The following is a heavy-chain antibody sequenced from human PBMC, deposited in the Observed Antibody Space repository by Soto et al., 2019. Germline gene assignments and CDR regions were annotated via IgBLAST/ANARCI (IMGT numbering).Heavy chain of an antibody. D-gene: IGHD4-17*01. CDR1: GFTVSSNY. Sequence: EVQLVESGGGLIQPGGSLRLSCAASGFTVSSNYMSWVRQAPGKGLAWVSVIDSGGSTYYADYVKGRFTISRDNSKNTLYLQMNRLSAEDTAVYYCARVGSAVTTGGAFDSCCQVSMGTVSS. V-gene: IGHV3-53*01. J-gene: IGHJ3*02. CDR2: IDSGGST. CDR3: ARVGSAVTTGGAFDS.